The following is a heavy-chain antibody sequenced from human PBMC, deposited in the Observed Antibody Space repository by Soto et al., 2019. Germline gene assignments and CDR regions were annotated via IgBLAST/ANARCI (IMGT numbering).Heavy chain of an antibody. CDR3: AREKKILTGYYIPYYYYMDV. V-gene: IGHV4-34*01. CDR2: INHSGST. CDR1: GGSFSGYY. D-gene: IGHD3-9*01. Sequence: SQTLSLTCAVYGGSFSGYYWSWIRQPPGKGLEWIGEINHSGSTNYNPSLKSRVTISVDTSKNQFSLKLSSVTAADTAVYYCAREKKILTGYYIPYYYYMDVWGKGTTVTVSS. J-gene: IGHJ6*03.